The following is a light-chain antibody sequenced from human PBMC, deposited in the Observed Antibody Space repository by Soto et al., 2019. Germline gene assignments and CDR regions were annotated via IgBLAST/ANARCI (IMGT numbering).Light chain of an antibody. Sequence: EIVLTQSPGTLSLSPGERATLSCRATQSITTTFLAWYQHKPGQAPRVLIYGASRRATGIPDRFSGSGSGTDFTLTISRLEPEDFAVYYCQQYEGSWTFGQGTKVEMK. V-gene: IGKV3-20*01. CDR2: GAS. J-gene: IGKJ1*01. CDR1: QSITTTF. CDR3: QQYEGSWT.